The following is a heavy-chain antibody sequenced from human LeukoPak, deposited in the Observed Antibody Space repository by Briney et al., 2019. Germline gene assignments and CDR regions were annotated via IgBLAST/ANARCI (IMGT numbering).Heavy chain of an antibody. Sequence: GGSLRLSCTAYGFTFGDYAMRWFRQAPGKGLGWVGLIRSKAYGGTTEYAASVKGRFTISRDDSTSIAYLQMNSLKTEDTAVYYCTRFVDSSSWGYYFDYWGQGTLVTVSS. J-gene: IGHJ4*02. D-gene: IGHD6-6*01. CDR2: IRSKAYGGTT. V-gene: IGHV3-49*03. CDR1: GFTFGDYA. CDR3: TRFVDSSSWGYYFDY.